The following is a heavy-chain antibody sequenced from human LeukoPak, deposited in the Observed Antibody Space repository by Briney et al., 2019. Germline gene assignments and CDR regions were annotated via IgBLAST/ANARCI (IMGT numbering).Heavy chain of an antibody. CDR1: GXTFSTYA. J-gene: IGHJ4*02. CDR3: AKNYYDSSGYFDY. V-gene: IGHV3-23*01. Sequence: GGSLRLSCAASGXTFSTYAMSWVRQAPGKGLEWVSAISGSGGSTYYADSVKGRFTISRDNSKNTLYLQMNSLRAEDTAVYYCAKNYYDSSGYFDYWGQGTLVTVSS. D-gene: IGHD3-22*01. CDR2: ISGSGGST.